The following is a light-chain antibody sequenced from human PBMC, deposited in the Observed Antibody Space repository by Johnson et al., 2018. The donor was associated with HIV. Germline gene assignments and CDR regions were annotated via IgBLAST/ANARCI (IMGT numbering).Light chain of an antibody. J-gene: IGLJ1*01. V-gene: IGLV1-51*02. Sequence: QSVLTQPPSVSAAPGQKVTISCSGSSSNIGNNYVSWYRQLPGTAPKLVIYENNKRPSGVPDRFSDSKSGTSATLGITGLQTGDEADYYCGTWDSSLSAHYIFGTGTKVTVL. CDR2: ENN. CDR3: GTWDSSLSAHYI. CDR1: SSNIGNNY.